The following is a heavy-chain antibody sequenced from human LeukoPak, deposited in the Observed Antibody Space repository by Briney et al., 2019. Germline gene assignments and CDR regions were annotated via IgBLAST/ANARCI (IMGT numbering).Heavy chain of an antibody. CDR1: GFTFSSYW. D-gene: IGHD4-23*01. Sequence: GSLRLSCAASGFTFSSYWMNWVRQAPGKGLVWVSRIASDGSSTTYADSVKGRFSISRDNAKNTLYLQMNSLRVEDTAVYYCARGRPHGNDYWGQGALVTVSS. J-gene: IGHJ4*02. V-gene: IGHV3-74*01. CDR3: ARGRPHGNDY. CDR2: IASDGSST.